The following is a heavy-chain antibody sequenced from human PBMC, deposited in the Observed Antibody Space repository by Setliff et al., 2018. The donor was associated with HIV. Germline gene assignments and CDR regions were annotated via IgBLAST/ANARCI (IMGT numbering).Heavy chain of an antibody. CDR3: VGGRYFRDIRDSRFDF. CDR1: GVSIATDGYY. V-gene: IGHV4-31*03. J-gene: IGHJ4*02. CDR2: MYHSGST. D-gene: IGHD3-9*01. Sequence: SETLSLTCSVSGVSIATDGYYWSWIRHYPGKGLEWIGYMYHSGSTYYNASLASRLIMSLDPSRNQFSLKLNSMTAADTAMYYCVGGRYFRDIRDSRFDFWGQGMLVTVS.